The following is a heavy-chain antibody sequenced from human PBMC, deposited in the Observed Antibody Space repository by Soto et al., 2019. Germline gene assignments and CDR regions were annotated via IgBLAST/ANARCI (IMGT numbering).Heavy chain of an antibody. CDR1: GGTFSSYA. CDR3: ARDLGTAMVTSSWFDP. D-gene: IGHD5-18*01. J-gene: IGHJ5*02. V-gene: IGHV1-69*13. CDR2: IIPIFGTA. Sequence: GASVKVSCKASGGTFSSYAISWVRQAPGQGLEWIGGIIPIFGTANYAQKFQGRVTITADESTSTAYMELSSLRSEDTAVYYCARDLGTAMVTSSWFDPWGQGTLVTVSS.